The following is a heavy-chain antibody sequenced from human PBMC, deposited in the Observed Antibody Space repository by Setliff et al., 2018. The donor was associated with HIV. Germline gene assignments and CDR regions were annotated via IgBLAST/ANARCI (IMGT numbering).Heavy chain of an antibody. J-gene: IGHJ6*03. D-gene: IGHD2-8*02. CDR1: GYSISSGYY. CDR2: IHYSGST. CDR3: VRTASSSWWGIYYYYYIDL. V-gene: IGHV4-38-2*01. Sequence: PSETLSLTCAVSGYSISSGYYWGWIRQPPGKGLEWIGTIHYSGSTYHNPSLESRITMSVDTSKNQFSLRLNSVSAADTAVYYRVRTASSSWWGIYYYYYIDLWGKGTTVTVSS.